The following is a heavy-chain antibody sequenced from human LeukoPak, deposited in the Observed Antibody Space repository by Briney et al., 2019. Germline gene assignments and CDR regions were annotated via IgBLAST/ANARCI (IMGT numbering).Heavy chain of an antibody. Sequence: GRSLRLSCAASGFTFSSYAMHWVRQAPGKGLEWVAVISYDGSNKYYADSVKGRFTISRDNSKNTLYLQMNSLRAEDTAVYYCAKDRGSGYYYYYGMDVWGQGTTVTVSS. V-gene: IGHV3-30-3*01. J-gene: IGHJ6*02. CDR2: ISYDGSNK. D-gene: IGHD2-15*01. CDR3: AKDRGSGYYYYYGMDV. CDR1: GFTFSSYA.